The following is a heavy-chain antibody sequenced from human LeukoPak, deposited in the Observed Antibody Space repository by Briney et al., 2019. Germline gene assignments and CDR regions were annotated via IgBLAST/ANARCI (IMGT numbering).Heavy chain of an antibody. J-gene: IGHJ3*01. CDR3: ASSSPIV. D-gene: IGHD3-16*02. CDR2: ISFSSSTI. V-gene: IGHV3-48*04. Sequence: PGGSLRLSCAAAGLTFSTNSMNWVRQAPGKGLEWVSYISFSSSTIYYADSVKGRFTISRDNAKNSLYLQMNSLRAEDTAVYYCASSSPIVWGQGTMVTVSS. CDR1: GLTFSTNS.